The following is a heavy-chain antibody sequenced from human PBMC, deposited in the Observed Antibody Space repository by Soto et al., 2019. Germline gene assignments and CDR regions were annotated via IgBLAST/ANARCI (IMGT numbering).Heavy chain of an antibody. Sequence: ASETLSLTCAVSGGSISSGGYSWSWIRQPPGKGLEWIGYIYHSGSTYYNPSLKSRVTISVDRSKNQFSLKLSSVTAADTAVYYCARGHSSSLNYWGQGTLVTVSS. D-gene: IGHD6-13*01. J-gene: IGHJ4*02. CDR2: IYHSGST. V-gene: IGHV4-30-2*01. CDR3: ARGHSSSLNY. CDR1: GGSISSGGYS.